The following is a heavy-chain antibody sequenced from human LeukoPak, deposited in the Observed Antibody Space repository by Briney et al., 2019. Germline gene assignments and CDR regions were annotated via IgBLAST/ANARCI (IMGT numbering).Heavy chain of an antibody. J-gene: IGHJ3*02. CDR1: GFTFDDYA. Sequence: GRSLRLSCAASGFTFDDYAMHWVRQAPGKGLEWVSDISWNSGSIGYADSVKGRFIISRDNAKNSLYLQMNSLRAEDMALYHCAKSRVSYMTTVPTFAFDSWGQGTMVTVSS. D-gene: IGHD4-17*01. V-gene: IGHV3-9*03. CDR3: AKSRVSYMTTVPTFAFDS. CDR2: ISWNSGSI.